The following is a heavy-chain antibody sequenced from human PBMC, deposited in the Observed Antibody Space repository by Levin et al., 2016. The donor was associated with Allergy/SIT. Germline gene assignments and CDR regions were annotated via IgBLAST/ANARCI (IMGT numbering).Heavy chain of an antibody. V-gene: IGHV4-31*03. CDR1: GGSINSGGYY. D-gene: IGHD3-22*01. Sequence: SETLSLTCTVSGGSINSGGYYWGWIRQHPEKGLEWIGHIYHSGTAYYNPSLRSRVTILVDTSKNQFSLNLYSVTAADTAVYYCARRRDDIGGHYYNWFDPWGQGILVTVSS. J-gene: IGHJ5*02. CDR3: ARRRDDIGGHYYNWFDP. CDR2: IYHSGTA.